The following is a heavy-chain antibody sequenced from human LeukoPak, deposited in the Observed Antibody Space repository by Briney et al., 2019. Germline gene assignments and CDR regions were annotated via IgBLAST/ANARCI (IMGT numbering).Heavy chain of an antibody. CDR3: ARGGYSYGYYYYYMDV. CDR2: FDPEDGET. V-gene: IGHV1-24*01. CDR1: GYTLTELS. D-gene: IGHD5-18*01. Sequence: ASVKVSCKVSGYTLTELSIHWVRQAPGKGLEWMGGFDPEDGETIYAQKFQGRVTITRNTSISTAYMELSSLRSEDTAVYYCARGGYSYGYYYYYMDVWGKGTTVTVSS. J-gene: IGHJ6*03.